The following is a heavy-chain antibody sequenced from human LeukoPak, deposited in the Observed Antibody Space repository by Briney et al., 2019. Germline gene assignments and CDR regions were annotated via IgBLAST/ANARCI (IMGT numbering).Heavy chain of an antibody. D-gene: IGHD2-8*01. J-gene: IGHJ6*02. CDR2: ISNSGRTI. CDR1: GFTFSDYY. V-gene: IGHV3-11*01. CDR3: ARGGYKYCTNGSPRCARYYYGMDV. Sequence: GGSLRLSCAASGFTFSDYYMSWIRQAPGKGLEWVSYISNSGRTIYYADSVKGRFTISRDNAKNSLFLQMNSLRAEDTAVYYCARGGYKYCTNGSPRCARYYYGMDVWGQGTTVTVSS.